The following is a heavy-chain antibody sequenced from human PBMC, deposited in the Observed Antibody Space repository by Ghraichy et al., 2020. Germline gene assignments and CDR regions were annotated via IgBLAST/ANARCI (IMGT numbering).Heavy chain of an antibody. CDR3: ARESVVTGMGDDASDI. V-gene: IGHV3-7*03. CDR2: IKQDGSDT. Sequence: GGSLRLSCAASGFTFSSHYMTWVRQAPGKGLEWVANIKQDGSDTFYLDSVRGRFTISRDNAKNSLYLQMNSLRADDTAVYYCARESVVTGMGDDASDIWGQGTMVTVSS. CDR1: GFTFSSHY. J-gene: IGHJ3*02. D-gene: IGHD2-21*02.